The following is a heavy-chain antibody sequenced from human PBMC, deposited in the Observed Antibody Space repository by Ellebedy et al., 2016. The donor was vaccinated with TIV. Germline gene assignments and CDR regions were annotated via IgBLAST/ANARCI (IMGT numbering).Heavy chain of an antibody. D-gene: IGHD2-15*01. CDR2: IRGDGDST. Sequence: GESLKISCVASGFTFDDYAMHWVRQVPGTGLEWVSLIRGDGDSTYYTDSVKGRFTISRDNSKNSLYLQLNSLRTEDTALYYCARDVGYSPAEYFQHWGQGTLVTVSA. CDR1: GFTFDDYA. J-gene: IGHJ1*01. V-gene: IGHV3-43*02. CDR3: ARDVGYSPAEYFQH.